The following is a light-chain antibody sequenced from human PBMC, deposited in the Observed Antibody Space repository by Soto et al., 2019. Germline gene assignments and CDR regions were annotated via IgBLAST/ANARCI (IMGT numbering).Light chain of an antibody. CDR1: QSVSSY. CDR3: QQRSNWPLT. J-gene: IGKJ3*01. Sequence: EIVLTQSPATRSWSPGERATLSCRASQSVSSYLAWYQQKPGQAPRLLIYDASNRASGIPARFSGSGSGTDFTLTISSLESEDFAVYYCQQRSNWPLTFGPGTKVDIK. CDR2: DAS. V-gene: IGKV3-11*01.